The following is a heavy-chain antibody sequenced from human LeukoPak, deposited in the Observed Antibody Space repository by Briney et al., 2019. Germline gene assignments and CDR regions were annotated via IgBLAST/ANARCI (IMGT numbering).Heavy chain of an antibody. CDR3: ARGGRELQKLQH. D-gene: IGHD1-26*01. J-gene: IGHJ1*01. CDR2: ISWNSGSI. V-gene: IGHV3-9*01. CDR1: GFTFDDYA. Sequence: GGSLRLSCAASGFTFDDYAMHWVRQAPGKGLEWVSGISWNSGSIGYADSVKGRFTISRDNAKDSLYLQMNSLRAEDTALYYCARGGRELQKLQHWGQGTQLTVSS.